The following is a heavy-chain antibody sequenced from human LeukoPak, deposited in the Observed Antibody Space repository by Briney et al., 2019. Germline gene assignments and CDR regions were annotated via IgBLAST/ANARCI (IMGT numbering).Heavy chain of an antibody. CDR3: ARDAIPKKSWFDP. Sequence: SETLSLTCTVSGGSISSGSYYWGWIRQPPGKGLEWIGSLYYSGSTYYNPSLKSRVTISVDTSKNQFSLKLSSVTAADTAVYYCARDAIPKKSWFDPWGQGTLVTVSS. V-gene: IGHV4-39*07. CDR1: GGSISSGSYY. CDR2: LYYSGST. J-gene: IGHJ5*02.